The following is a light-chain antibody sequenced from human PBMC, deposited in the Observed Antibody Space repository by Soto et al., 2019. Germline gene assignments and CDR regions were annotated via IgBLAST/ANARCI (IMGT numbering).Light chain of an antibody. CDR2: YDD. J-gene: IGLJ2*01. V-gene: IGLV1-36*01. CDR1: SSNIGNNA. CDR3: ATWDDSLNGPV. Sequence: QLVLTQPPSVSEAPRQRVTISCSGSSSNIGNNAVNWFQQLPGKAPKLLIYYDDLVPSGVSDRFSGSRSGTSASLAIRGLQSEDEADYYCATWDDSLNGPVFGGGTKLTVL.